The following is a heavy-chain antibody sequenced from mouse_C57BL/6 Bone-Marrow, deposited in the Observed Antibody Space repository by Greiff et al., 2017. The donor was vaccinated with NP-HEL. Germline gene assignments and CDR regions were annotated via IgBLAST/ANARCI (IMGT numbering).Heavy chain of an antibody. CDR3: ARRIYYYGRGGYFDV. J-gene: IGHJ1*03. D-gene: IGHD1-1*01. Sequence: VQLKESGAELVKPGASVKMSCKASGYTFTTYPIEWMKQNHGKSLEWIGNFHPYNDDTKYNEKFKGKATLTVEKSSSTVYLELSRLTSDDSAVYYCARRIYYYGRGGYFDVWGTGTTVTVSS. CDR2: FHPYNDDT. V-gene: IGHV1-47*01. CDR1: GYTFTTYP.